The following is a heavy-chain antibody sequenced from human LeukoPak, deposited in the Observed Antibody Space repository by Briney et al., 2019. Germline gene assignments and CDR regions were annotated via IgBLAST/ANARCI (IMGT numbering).Heavy chain of an antibody. CDR2: INPNSGGT. D-gene: IGHD3-22*01. CDR1: GYTFTDYY. J-gene: IGHJ1*01. CDR3: TRGRHYYDSSDSSEYFQY. Sequence: ASVKVSCKASGYTFTDYYMHWVRQAPGQGLEWMGWINPNSGGTNYAQKFQGRVTMTRDTSISTVYMELSSLRSEDTAVYYCTRGRHYYDSSDSSEYFQYWGQGTLVTVSS. V-gene: IGHV1-2*02.